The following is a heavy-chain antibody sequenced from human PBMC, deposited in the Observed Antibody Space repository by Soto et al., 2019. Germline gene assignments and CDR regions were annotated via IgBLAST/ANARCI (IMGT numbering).Heavy chain of an antibody. J-gene: IGHJ4*02. CDR1: GFTFSSYA. CDR3: AKDMWGGHNYYYGSGSYHQNFDY. Sequence: EVQLLESGGGMVQPGGSLRLSCAASGFTFSSYAMSWVRQAPGKGLEWVSAISGSGGSTYYADSVKGRFTISRDNSKNTLYLQMNSLRAEDTAVYYCAKDMWGGHNYYYGSGSYHQNFDYWGQGTLVTVSS. CDR2: ISGSGGST. V-gene: IGHV3-23*01. D-gene: IGHD3-10*01.